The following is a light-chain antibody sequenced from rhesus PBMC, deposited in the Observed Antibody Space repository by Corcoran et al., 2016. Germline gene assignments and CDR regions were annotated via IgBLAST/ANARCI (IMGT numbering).Light chain of an antibody. V-gene: IGKV1-74*01. CDR3: QHGYGTPHS. CDR1: ENDNNY. Sequence: DIQMTQSPSSLSASVGDRVTITCRARENDNNYLNWYQQKQGKAPKLLIYKASTLQSGVPSRFSGSGSGTDYTFTISSLPPEDVATYYCQHGYGTPHSFGQGTKVEIK. J-gene: IGKJ2*01. CDR2: KAS.